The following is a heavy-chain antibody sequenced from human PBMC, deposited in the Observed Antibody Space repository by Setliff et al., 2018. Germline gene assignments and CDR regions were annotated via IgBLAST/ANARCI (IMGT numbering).Heavy chain of an antibody. Sequence: ASVKVSCKASGYTFTRYYMYWVRQAPGQGLEWMGIINVGGGSTLYSQRFQDRITISRETSATTVHMELSSLRSDVTAVEYCARMSTSGPHYDYWGQGTLVTVSS. CDR2: INVGGGST. CDR1: GYTFTRYY. CDR3: ARMSTSGPHYDY. D-gene: IGHD2-8*02. J-gene: IGHJ4*02. V-gene: IGHV1-46*01.